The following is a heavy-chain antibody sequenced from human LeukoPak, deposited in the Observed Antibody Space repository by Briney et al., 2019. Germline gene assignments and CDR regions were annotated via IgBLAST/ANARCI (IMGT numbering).Heavy chain of an antibody. J-gene: IGHJ4*02. D-gene: IGHD3-22*01. CDR3: ARRGYYYDRSGYYYFDY. Sequence: ASVKVSCKASGFIFSSSAVQWVRQARGQRLEWIGWIVVGSGNTNYAQNFQERVTITRDMSTSTAYMELSSLRSEDTAVYYCARRGYYYDRSGYYYFDYWGQGTLVTVSS. CDR1: GFIFSSSA. V-gene: IGHV1-58*01. CDR2: IVVGSGNT.